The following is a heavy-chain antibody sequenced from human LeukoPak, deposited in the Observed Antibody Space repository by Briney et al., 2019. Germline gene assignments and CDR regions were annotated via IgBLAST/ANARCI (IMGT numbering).Heavy chain of an antibody. D-gene: IGHD2-21*02. CDR3: ARDILAYCGGDCYPAFGY. Sequence: GGSLRLSCAASGFTFSSYGMHWVRQAPGKGLEWVAVIWYDGSNKYYADSVKGRFTISRDNSKNTLYLQMNSLRAEDKAVYYCARDILAYCGGDCYPAFGYWGQGTLVTVSS. V-gene: IGHV3-33*01. J-gene: IGHJ4*02. CDR2: IWYDGSNK. CDR1: GFTFSSYG.